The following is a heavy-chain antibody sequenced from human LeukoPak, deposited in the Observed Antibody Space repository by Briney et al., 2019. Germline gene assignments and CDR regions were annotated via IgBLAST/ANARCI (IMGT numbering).Heavy chain of an antibody. J-gene: IGHJ4*02. CDR1: GFTFSSYS. CDR2: ISSSSSYI. CDR3: ALAAAGTLDY. V-gene: IGHV3-21*01. Sequence: PGGSLRLSCAASGFTFSSYSMNWVRQAPGKGLEWVSSISSSSSYIYYADSVKGRFTISRDSAKNSLYLQMNSLRAEDTAVYYCALAAAGTLDYWGQGTLVTVSS. D-gene: IGHD6-13*01.